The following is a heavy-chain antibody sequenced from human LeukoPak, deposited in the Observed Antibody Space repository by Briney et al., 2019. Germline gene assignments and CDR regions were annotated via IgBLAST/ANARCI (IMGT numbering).Heavy chain of an antibody. CDR1: GFTFSSYW. D-gene: IGHD2-15*01. J-gene: IGHJ4*02. V-gene: IGHV3-74*01. CDR2: INSDGSST. CDR3: ARPDCSGGSCYSNFDY. Sequence: PGGSLRLSCAASGFTFSSYWMHWVRQAPGKGLVWVSRINSDGSSTSYADSVKGRFTISRDNAKNTLYLQMNSLRAEDTAVYYCARPDCSGGSCYSNFDYWGQGTLVTVSS.